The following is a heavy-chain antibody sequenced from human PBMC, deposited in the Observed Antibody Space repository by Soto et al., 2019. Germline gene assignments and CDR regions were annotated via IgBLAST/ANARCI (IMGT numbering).Heavy chain of an antibody. D-gene: IGHD2-21*02. CDR1: GFTFSSYA. Sequence: GGSLRLSCAASGFTFSSYAMSWVRQAPGKGLEWVSAISGSGGSTYYADSVKGRFTISRDNSKNTLYLQMNSLRAEDTAVYYCAIMLLSVGDIDYWGQGTLVTVSS. J-gene: IGHJ4*02. CDR3: AIMLLSVGDIDY. CDR2: ISGSGGST. V-gene: IGHV3-23*01.